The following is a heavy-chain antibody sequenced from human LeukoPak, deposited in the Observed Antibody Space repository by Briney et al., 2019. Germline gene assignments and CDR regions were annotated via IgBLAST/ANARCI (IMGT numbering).Heavy chain of an antibody. CDR2: INHSGST. CDR1: GGSFSGYY. Sequence: SETLSLTCAVYGGSFSGYYWSWIRQPPGKGLEWIGEINHSGSTNYNPSLKSRVTISVDTSKNQFSLKLSSVTAADTAVYYCARVLYFDWSHDYWGQGTLVTVSS. CDR3: ARVLYFDWSHDY. D-gene: IGHD3-9*01. V-gene: IGHV4-34*01. J-gene: IGHJ4*02.